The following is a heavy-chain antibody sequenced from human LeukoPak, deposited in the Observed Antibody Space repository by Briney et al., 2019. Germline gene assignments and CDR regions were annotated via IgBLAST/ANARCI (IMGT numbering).Heavy chain of an antibody. CDR3: ARQIASAGTAGFDF. D-gene: IGHD6-13*01. CDR2: IYSTGST. V-gene: IGHV4-4*07. J-gene: IGHJ4*02. Sequence: SETLSLTCTVSGDSISSYYWSWIRQPAGKGLEWIGRIYSTGSTNYDPSLKSRVTMSVDTSKNQFSLRLRSVTAADTAVYYCARQIASAGTAGFDFWGQGALVTVSS. CDR1: GDSISSYY.